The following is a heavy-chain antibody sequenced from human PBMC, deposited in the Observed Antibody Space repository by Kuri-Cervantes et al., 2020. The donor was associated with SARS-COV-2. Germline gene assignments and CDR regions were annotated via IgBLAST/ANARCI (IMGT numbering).Heavy chain of an antibody. D-gene: IGHD3-9*01. CDR2: IKSKTDGGTT. Sequence: GESLEISCAASGFTVSSNYMSWVRQAPGKGLEWVGRIKSKTDGGTTDYAAPVKGRFTISRDDSKNTLYLQMNSLKTEDTAVYYCTTPDYDILTGYYPYYYYYGMDVWGQGTTVTVSS. CDR1: GFTVSSNY. J-gene: IGHJ6*02. V-gene: IGHV3-15*01. CDR3: TTPDYDILTGYYPYYYYYGMDV.